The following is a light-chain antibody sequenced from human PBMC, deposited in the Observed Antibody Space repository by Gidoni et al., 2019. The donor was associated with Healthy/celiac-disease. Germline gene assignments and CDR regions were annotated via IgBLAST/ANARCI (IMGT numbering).Light chain of an antibody. J-gene: IGKJ1*01. V-gene: IGKV1-5*01. CDR2: DAS. CDR1: QIISSW. Sequence: DIQMPQSPSTLSASVRDSVTITCRASQIISSWLAWYQQKPGQAPKLLIYDASSLESGVPSRFSGSGSGTEFTLTISSLQPDDFATYYCQQYNNYPWTFGQGTKVEIK. CDR3: QQYNNYPWT.